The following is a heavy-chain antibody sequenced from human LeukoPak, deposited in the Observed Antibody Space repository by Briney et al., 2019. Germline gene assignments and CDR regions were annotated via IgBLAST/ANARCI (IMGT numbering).Heavy chain of an antibody. CDR1: GGSISSSSYY. Sequence: SETLSLTCTVSGGSISSSSYYWGWIRQPPGKGLEWIGSIYYSGSTYYNPSLKSRVTISVGTSKNQFSLKLSSVTAADTAVYYCARLIRGANDAFDIWGQGTMVTVSS. V-gene: IGHV4-39*07. CDR3: ARLIRGANDAFDI. CDR2: IYYSGST. J-gene: IGHJ3*02. D-gene: IGHD4/OR15-4a*01.